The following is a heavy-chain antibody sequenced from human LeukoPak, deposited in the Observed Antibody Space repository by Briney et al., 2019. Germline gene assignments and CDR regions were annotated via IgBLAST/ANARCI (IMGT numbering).Heavy chain of an antibody. Sequence: ASVKVSCKASGYTFTGYYMHWVRQAPGQGLEWMGWISAYNGNTNYAQKLQGRVTMTTDTSTSTAYMELRSLRSDDTAVYYCARVLVLVGYNWFDPWGQGTLVTVSS. D-gene: IGHD2-2*01. CDR2: ISAYNGNT. J-gene: IGHJ5*02. V-gene: IGHV1-18*04. CDR1: GYTFTGYY. CDR3: ARVLVLVGYNWFDP.